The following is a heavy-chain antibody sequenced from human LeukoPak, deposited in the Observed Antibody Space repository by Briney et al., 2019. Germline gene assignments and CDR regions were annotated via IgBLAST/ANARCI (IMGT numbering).Heavy chain of an antibody. V-gene: IGHV3-23*01. Sequence: GGSLRLSCTASGFAFGSYAMAWVRQAPGKGLEGVAAIGSDYDRVHEDSVKGRFTISRDNSKSTLYLQMDNLRAEDTAVYFCAKSAGVATIYFDSWGRGALVTVFS. CDR2: IGSDYDR. CDR1: GFAFGSYA. J-gene: IGHJ4*02. D-gene: IGHD5-12*01. CDR3: AKSAGVATIYFDS.